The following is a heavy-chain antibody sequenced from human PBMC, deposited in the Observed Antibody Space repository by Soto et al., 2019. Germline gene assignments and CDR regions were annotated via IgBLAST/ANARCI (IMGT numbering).Heavy chain of an antibody. J-gene: IGHJ6*02. Sequence: QVQLVQSGAEVKKPGSSVKVSCKASGGTFSSYAISWVRQAPGQGLEWMGGIIPIFGTANYAQKFQGRVTITADEYTSTAYMELSSLRSEDTAVYYCARQGAALRDYYYGMDDWGQGTTVTVSS. V-gene: IGHV1-69*12. CDR1: GGTFSSYA. D-gene: IGHD6-25*01. CDR3: ARQGAALRDYYYGMDD. CDR2: IIPIFGTA.